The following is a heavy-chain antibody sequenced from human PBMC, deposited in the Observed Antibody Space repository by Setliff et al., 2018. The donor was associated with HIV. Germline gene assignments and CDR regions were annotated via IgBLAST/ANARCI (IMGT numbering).Heavy chain of an antibody. CDR3: ARDVSWRVRTYIDY. Sequence: GSLRLSCAASGFTFSRYAMTWVRQAPGKGLEWVSAISGSGIGSYYPDSVKGRFTISRDNSKNTLFLQMNSLRAEDTAVYYCARDVSWRVRTYIDYWGQGALVTVS. V-gene: IGHV3-23*01. CDR2: ISGSGIGS. J-gene: IGHJ4*02. D-gene: IGHD3-3*01. CDR1: GFTFSRYA.